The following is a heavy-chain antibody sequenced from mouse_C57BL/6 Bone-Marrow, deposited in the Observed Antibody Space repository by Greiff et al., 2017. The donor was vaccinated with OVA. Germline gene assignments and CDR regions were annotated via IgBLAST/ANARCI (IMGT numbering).Heavy chain of an antibody. D-gene: IGHD3-1*01. V-gene: IGHV14-2*01. Sequence: DVKLQESGAELVKPGASVKLSCTASGFNINDYYMHWVKQRTEQGLEWIGRIDPEDGETKYAPKFQGKATITADTSSNTAYMQLSSLTSEDTAVYYCAREGLRGYYFDYWGQGTTLTVSS. J-gene: IGHJ2*01. CDR2: IDPEDGET. CDR3: AREGLRGYYFDY. CDR1: GFNINDYY.